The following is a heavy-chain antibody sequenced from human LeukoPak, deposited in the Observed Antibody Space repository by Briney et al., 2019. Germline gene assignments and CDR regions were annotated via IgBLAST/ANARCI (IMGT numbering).Heavy chain of an antibody. V-gene: IGHV1-69*06. D-gene: IGHD2-2*01. Sequence: SVKVSCKASGGTFSSYDISWVRQAPGQGLEWMGGIIPMFGTANYAQKFQGRVTISADKSTSTAYMELSSLRSEDTAVYYCASGRTDIVVVPATLRNYFFDYWGQGTLVTVSS. CDR1: GGTFSSYD. J-gene: IGHJ4*02. CDR2: IIPMFGTA. CDR3: ASGRTDIVVVPATLRNYFFDY.